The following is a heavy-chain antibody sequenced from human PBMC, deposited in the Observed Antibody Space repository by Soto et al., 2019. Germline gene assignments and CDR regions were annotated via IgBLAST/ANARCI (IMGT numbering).Heavy chain of an antibody. CDR3: ARSPRSSPYFDY. CDR2: IYPGDSET. D-gene: IGHD6-13*01. CDR1: GYTFSNFW. V-gene: IGHV5-51*01. Sequence: PGESLKISCQCSGYTFSNFWIAWVRQLPGKGLEYMGIIYPGDSETRYSPSVHGKVTISADRSIGTAYLQWSSLEASDSAFYFCARSPRSSPYFDYWGQGALVTVSS. J-gene: IGHJ4*02.